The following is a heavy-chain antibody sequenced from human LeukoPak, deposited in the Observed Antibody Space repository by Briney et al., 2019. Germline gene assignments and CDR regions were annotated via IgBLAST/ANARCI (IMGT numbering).Heavy chain of an antibody. Sequence: SGGCLRLSCAASGVTFSSNWMSWVRQAPGKGLEWVANIKQDGSEKYYVDSVKGRFTISRDNAKNSLYLQMSSLRAEDTAVYYCAREILGSSLVHTPYYYYGMDVWGQGTTVTVSS. CDR1: GVTFSSNW. V-gene: IGHV3-7*04. J-gene: IGHJ6*02. CDR2: IKQDGSEK. D-gene: IGHD6-13*01. CDR3: AREILGSSLVHTPYYYYGMDV.